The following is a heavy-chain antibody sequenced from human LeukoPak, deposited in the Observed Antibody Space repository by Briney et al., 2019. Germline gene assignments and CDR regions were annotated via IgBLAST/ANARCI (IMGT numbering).Heavy chain of an antibody. CDR3: ARRRWLQFPGY. CDR1: GGSFSGYY. D-gene: IGHD5-24*01. CDR2: INHSGST. V-gene: IGHV4-34*01. Sequence: PSETLSLTCAVYGGSFSGYYWSWIRHPPGKGLEWIGEINHSGSTNYNPSLKSRVTISVDTSKNQFSLKLSSVTAADTAVYYCARRRWLQFPGYWGQGTLVTVSS. J-gene: IGHJ4*02.